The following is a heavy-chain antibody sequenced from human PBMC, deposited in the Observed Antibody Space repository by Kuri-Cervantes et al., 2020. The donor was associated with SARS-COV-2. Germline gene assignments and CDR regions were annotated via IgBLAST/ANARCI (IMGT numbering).Heavy chain of an antibody. CDR2: ISAYNGNT. CDR3: ARDQLYDILTGYYIGGSLLSNYYYGMDV. V-gene: IGHV1-18*01. J-gene: IGHJ6*02. Sequence: ASVKVSCKASGYTFTSYDINWVRQAPGQGLEWMGWISAYNGNTNYAQKLQGRVTMTTDTSTSTAYMELRSLRSDDTAVYYCARDQLYDILTGYYIGGSLLSNYYYGMDVWGQGTTVTVSS. CDR1: GYTFTSYD. D-gene: IGHD3-9*01.